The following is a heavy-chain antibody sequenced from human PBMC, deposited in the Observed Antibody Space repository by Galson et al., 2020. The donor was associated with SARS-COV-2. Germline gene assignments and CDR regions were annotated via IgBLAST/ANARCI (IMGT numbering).Heavy chain of an antibody. CDR2: ISNDGTRV. J-gene: IGHJ5*02. CDR1: GFLFRTYS. D-gene: IGHD1-7*01. V-gene: IGHV3-30*04. Sequence: GGSLRLSCVTSGFLFRTYSLQWVRQPPGKGLEWVAFISNDGTRVYHTDTVKGRFTISRDNFKSTLYLQMTSLRPEDTAIYYCAPWANYPSRDQWGQGTLVTVSA. CDR3: APWANYPSRDQ.